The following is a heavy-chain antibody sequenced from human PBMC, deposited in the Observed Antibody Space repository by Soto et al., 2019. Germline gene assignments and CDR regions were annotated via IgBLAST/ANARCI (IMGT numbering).Heavy chain of an antibody. CDR3: ASQLEPTTYFDY. Sequence: SETLSLACTVSGGSISSYYWSWIRQPPGKGLEWIGYIYYSGSTNYNPSLKSRVTISVDTSKNQFSLRLPSVTAADTAVFYCASQLEPTTYFDYWGRGTLVTVSS. CDR2: IYYSGST. D-gene: IGHD1-1*01. V-gene: IGHV4-59*08. J-gene: IGHJ4*02. CDR1: GGSISSYY.